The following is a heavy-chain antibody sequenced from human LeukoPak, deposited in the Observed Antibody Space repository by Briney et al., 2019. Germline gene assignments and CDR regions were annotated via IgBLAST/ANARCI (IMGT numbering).Heavy chain of an antibody. CDR3: AREGYGDYVNWFDP. CDR2: INSDGSST. J-gene: IGHJ5*02. D-gene: IGHD4-17*01. V-gene: IGHV3-74*01. Sequence: GGSLRLSCAASGSTFSSYWMHWVRQAPGKGLVWVSRINSDGSSTSYADSVKGRFTISRDNAKNTLYLQMNSLRAEDTAVYYCAREGYGDYVNWFDPWGQGTLVTVSS. CDR1: GSTFSSYW.